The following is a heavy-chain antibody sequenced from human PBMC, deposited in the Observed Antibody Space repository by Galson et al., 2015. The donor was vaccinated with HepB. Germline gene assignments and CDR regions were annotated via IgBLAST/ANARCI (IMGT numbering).Heavy chain of an antibody. J-gene: IGHJ3*02. Sequence: QSGAEVKKPGESLKISCKGSGYSFTSYWIGWVRQMPGKGLEWMGIIYPGDSDTRYSPSFQGQVTMTRDTSISTAYMELSRLRSDDTAVYYCAKTMTTVTSDAFDIWGQGTMVTVSS. CDR1: GYSFTSYW. CDR2: IYPGDSDT. CDR3: AKTMTTVTSDAFDI. V-gene: IGHV5-51*03. D-gene: IGHD4-17*01.